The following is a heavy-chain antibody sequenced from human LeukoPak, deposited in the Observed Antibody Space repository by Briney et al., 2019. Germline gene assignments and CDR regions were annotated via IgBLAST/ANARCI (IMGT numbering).Heavy chain of an antibody. V-gene: IGHV4-34*01. D-gene: IGHD5-18*01. CDR3: ARVGYSYSPLDY. Sequence: PSETLSLTCAVYGGSFSGYYWSWIRQPPGKGLEWIGEINHSGSTNYNPSLKSRVTISVDTSKNQFSLKLSSVTAADTAVYYCARVGYSYSPLDYWGQGTLVTVSS. CDR2: INHSGST. CDR1: GGSFSGYY. J-gene: IGHJ4*02.